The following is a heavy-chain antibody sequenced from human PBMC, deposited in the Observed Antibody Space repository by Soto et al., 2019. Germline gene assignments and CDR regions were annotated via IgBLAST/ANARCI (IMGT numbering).Heavy chain of an antibody. D-gene: IGHD3-22*01. Sequence: GGSLRLSCVASGFSIRSYSMNWVRQAPGKGLEWISYISSSSGTINYADSVKGRFTISRDTAKNSLSLQMVSLRDEDTVVYYCAGGYYYDNSGYRAWGQGTLVTVSS. CDR1: GFSIRSYS. CDR2: ISSSSGTI. CDR3: AGGYYYDNSGYRA. V-gene: IGHV3-48*02. J-gene: IGHJ4*02.